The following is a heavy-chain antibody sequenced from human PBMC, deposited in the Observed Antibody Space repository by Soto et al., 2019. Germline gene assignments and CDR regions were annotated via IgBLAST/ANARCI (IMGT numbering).Heavy chain of an antibody. CDR3: APVGIGTTTVDY. D-gene: IGHD5-12*01. CDR1: GGSISSSTYY. J-gene: IGHJ4*02. Sequence: QLQLRESGPGLVQPSETLSLTCLVSGGSISSSTYYWGWIRQPPGKGLEWIGRIYYSGATYYNPSLRSRINISMDRSKNHFSLKLTSVTAADTAIYYCAPVGIGTTTVDYWGQGTLVTVSS. CDR2: IYYSGAT. V-gene: IGHV4-39*02.